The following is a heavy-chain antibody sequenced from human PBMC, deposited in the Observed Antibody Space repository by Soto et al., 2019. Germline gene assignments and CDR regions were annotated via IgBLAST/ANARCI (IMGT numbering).Heavy chain of an antibody. J-gene: IGHJ5*02. V-gene: IGHV4-31*03. CDR3: ARDKGLLMVYEGFDP. CDR2: IYYSGST. CDR1: GGSISSGGYY. D-gene: IGHD2-8*01. Sequence: SETLSLTCTVSGGSISSGGYYWSWIRQHPGKGLEWIGYIYYSGSTYYNPSLKSRVTISVDTSKNQFSLKLSSVTAADTAVYYCARDKGLLMVYEGFDPWGQGTLVTVSS.